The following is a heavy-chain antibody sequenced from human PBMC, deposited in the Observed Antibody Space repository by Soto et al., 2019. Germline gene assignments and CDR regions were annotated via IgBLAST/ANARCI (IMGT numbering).Heavy chain of an antibody. CDR1: GFTFSSYA. CDR2: ISGSGGST. J-gene: IGHJ4*02. Sequence: GGSLRLSCAAPGFTFSSYAMSWVRQAPGKGLEWVSAISGSGGSTYFADSVKGRFTISRDNSKNTLFLQMNSLRAEDTAVYYCAKGYNSGWSFFDYWGQGTLVTVSS. D-gene: IGHD6-19*01. V-gene: IGHV3-23*01. CDR3: AKGYNSGWSFFDY.